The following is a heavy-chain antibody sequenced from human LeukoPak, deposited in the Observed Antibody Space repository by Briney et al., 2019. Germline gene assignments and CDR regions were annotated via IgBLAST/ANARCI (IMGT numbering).Heavy chain of an antibody. CDR2: IIPIFGTA. J-gene: IGHJ3*02. CDR1: GGTFSSYA. V-gene: IGHV1-69*05. D-gene: IGHD2-2*01. Sequence: SVKVSCKASGGTFSSYAISWVRQAPGQGLEWMGGIIPIFGTANYAQKFQGRITITTDESTSTAYMELSSLRSEDTAVYYCARLRPVGYCSSTSCPGAFDIWGQGTMVTVSS. CDR3: ARLRPVGYCSSTSCPGAFDI.